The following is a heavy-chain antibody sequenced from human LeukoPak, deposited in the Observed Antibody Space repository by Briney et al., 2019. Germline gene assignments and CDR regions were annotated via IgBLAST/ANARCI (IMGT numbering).Heavy chain of an antibody. D-gene: IGHD3-22*01. J-gene: IGHJ4*02. Sequence: PGGSLRLSRAASGFTFSSYAMSWVRQAPGKGLEWVSALSGSGGSTYYADSVKGRFTISRDNSKNTLYLQMNSLRAEDTAVYYCAKVAVVVITPRPVDYWGQGTLVTVSS. CDR2: LSGSGGST. CDR1: GFTFSSYA. V-gene: IGHV3-23*01. CDR3: AKVAVVVITPRPVDY.